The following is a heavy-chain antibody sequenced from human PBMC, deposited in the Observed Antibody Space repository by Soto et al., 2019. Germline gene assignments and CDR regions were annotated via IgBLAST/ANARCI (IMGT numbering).Heavy chain of an antibody. CDR3: ASSSASVLRYFDWLLYRQYYGMDV. CDR2: ISAYNGNT. V-gene: IGHV1-18*01. J-gene: IGHJ6*02. Sequence: EASVKGSCKASGYTFTSYGISWVRQAPGQGLEWMGWISAYNGNTNYAQKLQGRVTMTTDTSTSTAYMELRSLRSDDTAVYYCASSSASVLRYFDWLLYRQYYGMDVWGQGTTVTVSS. CDR1: GYTFTSYG. D-gene: IGHD3-9*01.